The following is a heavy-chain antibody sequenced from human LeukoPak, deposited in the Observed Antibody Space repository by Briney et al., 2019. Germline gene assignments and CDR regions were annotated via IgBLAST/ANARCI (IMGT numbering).Heavy chain of an antibody. D-gene: IGHD4-23*01. CDR1: GGSISSYY. CDR2: IYYSGST. V-gene: IGHV4-59*01. Sequence: PSETLSLTCTVSGGSISSYYWSWIRQPPGKGLEWIGYIYYSGSTNYNPSLKSRVTISVDTSKNQFSLKLSSVTAADTAVYYCARGLGMTTVERAPGYWGQGTLVTVSS. J-gene: IGHJ4*02. CDR3: ARGLGMTTVERAPGY.